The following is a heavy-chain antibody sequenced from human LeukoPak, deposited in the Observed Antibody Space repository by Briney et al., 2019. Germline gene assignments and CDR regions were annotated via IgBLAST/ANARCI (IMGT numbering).Heavy chain of an antibody. CDR3: APQTMILVL. J-gene: IGHJ4*02. Sequence: HPGGSLGLSCVASGFTFSTHWVSWVRQAPGKGLEWVANIKEDGSTTDYVDSVKGRFTISRDNAKNSVFLQMNSLRAEDTAVYYCAPQTMILVLGGQGTLVTVSS. CDR2: IKEDGSTT. CDR1: GFTFSTHW. V-gene: IGHV3-7*01. D-gene: IGHD3-22*01.